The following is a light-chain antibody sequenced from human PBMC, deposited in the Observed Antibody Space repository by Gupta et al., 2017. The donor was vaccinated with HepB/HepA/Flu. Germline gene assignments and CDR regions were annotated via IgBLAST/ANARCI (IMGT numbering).Light chain of an antibody. Sequence: QSALTEPASVSGSPGQSITISCTGTRHDVGACDHVSWYQHHPGKAPKLMIYGVNRRPSGVSTRFSGSKAGNTASLTISGLQAEDEADYYCTSHTVSNTWLFGGGTKLTVL. CDR2: GVN. J-gene: IGLJ2*01. CDR1: RHDVGACDH. CDR3: TSHTVSNTWL. V-gene: IGLV2-14*01.